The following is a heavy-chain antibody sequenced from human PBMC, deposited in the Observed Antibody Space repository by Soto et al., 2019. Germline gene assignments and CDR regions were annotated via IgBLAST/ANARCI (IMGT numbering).Heavy chain of an antibody. CDR1: GGSISSGGYY. CDR3: AREPRYRGQLLYRDNWFDP. Sequence: SETLSLTCTVSGGSISSGGYYWSWIRQHPGKGLEWIGYIYYSGSTYYSPSLKSRVTISVDTSKNQFSLKLSSVTAADTAVYYCAREPRYRGQLLYRDNWFDPWGQGTLVTVSS. CDR2: IYYSGST. V-gene: IGHV4-31*03. J-gene: IGHJ5*02. D-gene: IGHD2-2*02.